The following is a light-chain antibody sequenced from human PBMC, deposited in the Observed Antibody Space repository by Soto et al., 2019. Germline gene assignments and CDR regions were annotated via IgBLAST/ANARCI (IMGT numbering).Light chain of an antibody. Sequence: IQLTQSPSSLSASVGDRVTITCXASQGVSTYLAWYQQKPGKAPKLLIYAASTLQSGVPSRFSGSGSGTEFTLTISSLQPDDFATYYCQQYDSYPWTFGQGTKVDIK. J-gene: IGKJ1*01. CDR2: AAS. V-gene: IGKV1-9*01. CDR1: QGVSTY. CDR3: QQYDSYPWT.